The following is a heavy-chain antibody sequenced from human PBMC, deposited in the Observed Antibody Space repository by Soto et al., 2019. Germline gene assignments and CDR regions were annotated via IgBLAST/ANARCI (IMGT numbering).Heavy chain of an antibody. V-gene: IGHV4-34*01. CDR3: ARGSVVIKHYYYYFGMDV. D-gene: IGHD3-22*01. CDR1: GGSFSGYY. Sequence: SETLSLTCAVYGGSFSGYYWSWIRQPPGKGLEWIGEINHSGSTNYNPSLKSRVTISVDTSKNQFSLKLSSATAADTAVYYCARGSVVIKHYYYYFGMDVWGQGTTVPVSS. CDR2: INHSGST. J-gene: IGHJ6*02.